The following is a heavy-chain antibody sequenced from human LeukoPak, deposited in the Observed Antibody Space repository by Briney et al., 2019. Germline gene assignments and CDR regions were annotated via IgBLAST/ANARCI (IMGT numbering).Heavy chain of an antibody. J-gene: IGHJ4*02. CDR1: GPTFSIYG. D-gene: IGHD2-2*01. CDR3: AKEGSYYCSSTSCYAIDY. Sequence: SGRSLRLPWAAAGPTFSIYGMHSVRQAPGKRLGWGAFISYDGSNRYYADSVKCRFTIFRDNSKITLYLQMNSLRAEDTAVYYCAKEGSYYCSSTSCYAIDYWGQGTLVTVSS. V-gene: IGHV3-30*18. CDR2: ISYDGSNR.